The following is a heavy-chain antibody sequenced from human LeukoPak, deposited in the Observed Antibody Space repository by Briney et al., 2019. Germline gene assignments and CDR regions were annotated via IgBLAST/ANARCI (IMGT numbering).Heavy chain of an antibody. D-gene: IGHD6-19*01. Sequence: GGPLRLSCAASGFTFDDYAMHWVRQARGKGLEWAYLTSGDGGSTYYADSVKGRFTISRDNSKNSLYLQMNSLRTEDTALYYCAKDPQSVVVAGTGDYWGQGTLVTVSS. CDR3: AKDPQSVVVAGTGDY. CDR2: TSGDGGST. CDR1: GFTFDDYA. J-gene: IGHJ4*02. V-gene: IGHV3-43*02.